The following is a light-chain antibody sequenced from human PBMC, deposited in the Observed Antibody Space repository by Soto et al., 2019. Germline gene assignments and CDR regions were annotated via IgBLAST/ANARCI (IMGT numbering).Light chain of an antibody. J-gene: IGLJ2*01. CDR1: TGAVASGHY. CDR3: SLSFSGAQI. V-gene: IGLV7-46*01. Sequence: QAVVTKEPSLTVSPGGTVTLTCGSSTGAVASGHYPYWFQQKPGQAPRTLIYDTSNKHSWTPARFSGSLLGGKAALTLSGAQPEDEADYHCSLSFSGAQIFGGGTKLTVL. CDR2: DTS.